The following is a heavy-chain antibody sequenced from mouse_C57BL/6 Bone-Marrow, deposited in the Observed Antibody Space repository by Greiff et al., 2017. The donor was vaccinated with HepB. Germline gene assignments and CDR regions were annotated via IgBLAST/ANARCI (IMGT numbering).Heavy chain of an antibody. V-gene: IGHV1-64*01. CDR3: ARPRQLRLLYYFDD. CDR2: IHPNSGST. CDR1: GYTFTSYW. D-gene: IGHD3-2*02. Sequence: QVQLQQPGAELVKPGASVKLSCKASGYTFTSYWMHWVKQRPGQGLEWIGMIHPNSGSTNYNEKFKSKATLTVDKSSSTAYMQLSSLTSEDSAVYYCARPRQLRLLYYFDDWGQGTTLTVSS. J-gene: IGHJ2*01.